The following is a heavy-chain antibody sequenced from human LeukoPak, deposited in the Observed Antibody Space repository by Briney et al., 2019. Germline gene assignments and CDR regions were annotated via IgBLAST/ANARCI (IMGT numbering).Heavy chain of an antibody. CDR1: GGSIGSSNW. V-gene: IGHV4-4*02. D-gene: IGHD3-22*01. CDR2: IYHSGST. Sequence: SGALSLTCAVSGGSIGSSNWWSWVRQPPGKGLEWIGEIYHSGSTNYNPSLKSRVTISVDKSKNQFSLKLTSVTAADTAVYYCARGIPYYDSSGYYIDYFDYWGQGTLVTVSS. J-gene: IGHJ4*02. CDR3: ARGIPYYDSSGYYIDYFDY.